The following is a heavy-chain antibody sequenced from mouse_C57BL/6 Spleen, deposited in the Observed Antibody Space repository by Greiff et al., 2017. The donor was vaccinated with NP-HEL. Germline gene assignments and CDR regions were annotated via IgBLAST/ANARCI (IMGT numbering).Heavy chain of an antibody. Sequence: QVQLQQPGAELVMPGASVKLSCKASGYTFTSYWMHWVKQRPGQGLEWIGEIDPSDSYTNYNQKFKGKSTLTVDKSSSTAYMQLSSLTSEDSAVYYCARSQYYGSSSLFAYWGQGTPVTVSA. CDR3: ARSQYYGSSSLFAY. CDR2: IDPSDSYT. V-gene: IGHV1-69*01. D-gene: IGHD1-1*01. J-gene: IGHJ3*01. CDR1: GYTFTSYW.